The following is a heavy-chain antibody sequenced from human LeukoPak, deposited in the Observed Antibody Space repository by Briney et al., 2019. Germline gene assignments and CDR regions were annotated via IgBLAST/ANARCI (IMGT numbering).Heavy chain of an antibody. Sequence: ASVKVSCKASGGTFSSYAISWVRQAPGQGLEWMGGIIPIFGTANYAQKFQGRVTMTRDTSTSTVSMELSSLRSEDTAVYYCARFPNTAMVMGLEYYYYGMDVWGQGTTVTVSS. CDR3: ARFPNTAMVMGLEYYYYGMDV. J-gene: IGHJ6*02. V-gene: IGHV1-69*05. D-gene: IGHD5-18*01. CDR2: IIPIFGTA. CDR1: GGTFSSYA.